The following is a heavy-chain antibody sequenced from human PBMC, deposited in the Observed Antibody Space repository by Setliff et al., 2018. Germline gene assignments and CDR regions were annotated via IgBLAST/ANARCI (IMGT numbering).Heavy chain of an antibody. CDR1: GFTFDDYG. D-gene: IGHD5-18*01. J-gene: IGHJ4*02. CDR3: AKRFPDGYSHGRYFDY. Sequence: PGGSLRLSCAASGFTFDDYGMSWVRQAPGKGLEWVSGISWNSNYIAYADSVKGRFTISRDNAKNSLYLQMNSLRPEDTAVYYCAKRFPDGYSHGRYFDYWGQGTLVTVSS. V-gene: IGHV3-9*01. CDR2: ISWNSNYI.